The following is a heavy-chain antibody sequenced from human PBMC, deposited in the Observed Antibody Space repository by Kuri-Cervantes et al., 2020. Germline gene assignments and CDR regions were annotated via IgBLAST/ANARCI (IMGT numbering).Heavy chain of an antibody. Sequence: GGSLRLSCAASGFTFSSYSMNWVRQAPGKGLEWVSSISSSSSYIYYADSVKGRLTISRDNAKNSLYLQMNSLRAEDTAVYYCARDKLGYCSSTSCYVLGANWFDPWGQGTLVTVSS. CDR2: ISSSSSYI. D-gene: IGHD2-2*01. CDR1: GFTFSSYS. V-gene: IGHV3-21*01. J-gene: IGHJ5*02. CDR3: ARDKLGYCSSTSCYVLGANWFDP.